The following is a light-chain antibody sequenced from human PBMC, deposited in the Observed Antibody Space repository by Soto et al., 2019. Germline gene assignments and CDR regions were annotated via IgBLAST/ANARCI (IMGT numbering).Light chain of an antibody. CDR3: QVWDIMTDNYV. CDR1: NIGNKR. J-gene: IGLJ1*01. Sequence: SYELTQSPSVSVAPEKTATITCGGHNIGNKRVHWYRQKPGQAPVLLISYDSDRPSGIPERFSGSNSGNTATLTISSVEAGDEADYYCQVWDIMTDNYVFGSGTKLTVL. CDR2: YDS. V-gene: IGLV3-21*04.